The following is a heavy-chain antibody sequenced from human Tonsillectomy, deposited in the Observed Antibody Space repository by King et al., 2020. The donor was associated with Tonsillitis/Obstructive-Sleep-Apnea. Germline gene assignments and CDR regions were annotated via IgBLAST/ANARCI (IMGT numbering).Heavy chain of an antibody. Sequence: VQLVESGGGLVQPGGSLRLSCAASGFTFSSYAMSWVRQAPGKGLEWVSAISGSGGSTYYADSVKGRFTISRDNSKNTLYLQMKSLRAEDTAVYYCAKVLKRDSGSDFLELDFYYGMYVWGQGTTVTVSS. CDR3: AKVLKRDSGSDFLELDFYYGMYV. CDR2: ISGSGGST. J-gene: IGHJ6*02. D-gene: IGHD5-12*01. CDR1: GFTFSSYA. V-gene: IGHV3-23*04.